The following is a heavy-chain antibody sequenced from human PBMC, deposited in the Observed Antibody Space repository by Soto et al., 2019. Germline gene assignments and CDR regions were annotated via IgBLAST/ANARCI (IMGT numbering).Heavy chain of an antibody. J-gene: IGHJ4*02. CDR3: ARHGAYGRGGYYDY. V-gene: IGHV4-59*08. CDR1: GGSISSYD. D-gene: IGHD3-22*01. CDR2: SSNSEST. Sequence: QVQLQESGPGLVKPSETLSLTCTVSGGSISSYDWSWIRQPPGRGLEWIGYSSNSESTKYHPSLKRRVTMSVDASNTQFSLKLSSVTAADTAVYFCARHGAYGRGGYYDYWGQGTLVTVSS.